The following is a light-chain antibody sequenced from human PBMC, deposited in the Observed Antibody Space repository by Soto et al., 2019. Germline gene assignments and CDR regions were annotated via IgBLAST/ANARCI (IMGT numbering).Light chain of an antibody. V-gene: IGLV3-21*02. CDR2: DDS. CDR3: CSYADGSIYF. Sequence: SYELTQPPSVSVAPGQTARITCGGNNIGSKNVHWYQQKPGQAPVRVVFDDSDRPSGISERFSGSNSGNTATLTISGLQAEDEGDYYCCSYADGSIYFFGTGTKLTVL. J-gene: IGLJ1*01. CDR1: NIGSKN.